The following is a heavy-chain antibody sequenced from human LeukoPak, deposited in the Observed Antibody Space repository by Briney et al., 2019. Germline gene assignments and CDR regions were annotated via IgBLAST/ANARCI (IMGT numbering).Heavy chain of an antibody. CDR3: ARVVPAAIGYYYYMDV. J-gene: IGHJ6*03. V-gene: IGHV4-39*07. CDR2: IYHRGST. Sequence: SETLSLTCTVSGGSISSSSYYWGWIRQPPGKGLEWIGSIYHRGSTYYNPSLKSRVTISVDTSKNQFSLKLSSVTAADTAVYYCARVVPAAIGYYYYMDVWGKGTTVTVSS. D-gene: IGHD2-2*02. CDR1: GGSISSSSYY.